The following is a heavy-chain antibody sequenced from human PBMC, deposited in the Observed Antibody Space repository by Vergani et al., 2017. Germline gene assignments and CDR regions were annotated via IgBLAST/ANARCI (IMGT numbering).Heavy chain of an antibody. CDR1: GFTFSSYS. CDR2: ISSSSSYI. V-gene: IGHV3-21*01. Sequence: EVQLVESGGGLVKPGGSLRLSCAASGFTFSSYSMNWVRQAPGKGLEWVSSISSSSSYIDYADSVKGRFTISRDNAKNSLYLQMNSLRAEDTAVYSCASDGYSSSLRGSSFDLWGRGTLVTVSS. CDR3: ASDGYSSSLRGSSFDL. J-gene: IGHJ2*01. D-gene: IGHD6-13*01.